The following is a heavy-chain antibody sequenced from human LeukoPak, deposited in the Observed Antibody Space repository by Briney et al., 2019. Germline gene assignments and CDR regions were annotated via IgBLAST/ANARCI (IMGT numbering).Heavy chain of an antibody. D-gene: IGHD6-6*01. CDR2: IRYDGSNK. V-gene: IGHV3-30*02. Sequence: GGSLRLSCAASGFTFSSYGMHWVRQAPGKGLEWAAFIRYDGSNKYDADSVKGRFTISRDNSKNTLYLQMNSLRVEDTAVYYCAKDLVQRGAFDIWGQGTMVTVSS. J-gene: IGHJ3*02. CDR1: GFTFSSYG. CDR3: AKDLVQRGAFDI.